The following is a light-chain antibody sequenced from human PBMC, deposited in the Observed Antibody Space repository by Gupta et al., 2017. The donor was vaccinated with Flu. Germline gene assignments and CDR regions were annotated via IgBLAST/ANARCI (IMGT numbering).Light chain of an antibody. CDR1: NIGSKS. V-gene: IGLV3-21*02. CDR2: DDR. Sequence: SYVLTQPPSVSVAPGQTARITCGGNNIGSKSVHWYQQKPGQAPVLVVYDDRYRPSGIPERFSGSNSGNTATLTISRVEAGDEADYYCQVWDRSSDHWVVGGGTKLTVL. CDR3: QVWDRSSDHWV. J-gene: IGLJ3*02.